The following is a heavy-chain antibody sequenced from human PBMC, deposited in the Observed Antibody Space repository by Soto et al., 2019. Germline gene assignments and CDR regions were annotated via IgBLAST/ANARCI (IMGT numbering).Heavy chain of an antibody. V-gene: IGHV3-30-3*01. CDR3: ARDKGPNYDFNGMDV. Sequence: AGGSLRLACAASGFTFSSYAMHWVRQAPGKGLEWVAVISYDGSNKYYADSVKGRFTISRDNSKNTLYLQMNSLRAEDTAVYYCARDKGPNYDFNGMDVWGQGTTVTVSS. J-gene: IGHJ6*02. CDR1: GFTFSSYA. CDR2: ISYDGSNK. D-gene: IGHD3-3*01.